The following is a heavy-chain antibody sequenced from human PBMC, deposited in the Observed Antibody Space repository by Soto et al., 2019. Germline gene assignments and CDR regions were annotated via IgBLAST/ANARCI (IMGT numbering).Heavy chain of an antibody. CDR3: ARKISCSYWKFDP. CDR2: IYWNDGT. Sequence: SGPTLVNPTQTLTLTCAFSGFSLTANGVGVGWIRQPPGGALEWLAIIYWNDGTSISPSLQSRLTIYKDTSKNHVVLSLTNMEPLDTATYYGARKISCSYWKFDPWGPATQVTFSS. D-gene: IGHD3-16*01. J-gene: IGHJ5*02. V-gene: IGHV2-5*01. CDR1: GFSLTANGVG.